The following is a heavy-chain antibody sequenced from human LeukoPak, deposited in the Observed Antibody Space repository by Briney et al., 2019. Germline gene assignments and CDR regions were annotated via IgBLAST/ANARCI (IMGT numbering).Heavy chain of an antibody. V-gene: IGHV4-39*02. CDR3: ARDKEGGVSI. CDR2: IYYSGST. Sequence: PSETLSLTCTVSGGSISSSSYYWGWIRQPPGKGLEWIGSIYYSGSTYYNPSLKSRVTISVDTSKNQFSLKLSSVTAADTAVYYCARDKEGGVSIWGQRTMVTVSS. CDR1: GGSISSSSYY. J-gene: IGHJ3*02. D-gene: IGHD1-26*01.